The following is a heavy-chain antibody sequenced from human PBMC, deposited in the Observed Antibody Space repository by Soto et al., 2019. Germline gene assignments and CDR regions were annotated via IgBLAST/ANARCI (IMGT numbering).Heavy chain of an antibody. CDR1: GFTFSSYS. CDR2: ISSSSSYI. V-gene: IGHV3-21*01. CDR3: ASSYSSSWYDYYYGMDV. Sequence: EVQLVESGGGLVKPGGSLRLSCAASGFTFSSYSMNWVRQAPGKGLEWVSSISSSSSYIYYADSVKGRFTISRDNAKNSLYLQKNSLRAEDTAVYYCASSYSSSWYDYYYGMDVWGQGTTVTVSS. J-gene: IGHJ6*02. D-gene: IGHD6-13*01.